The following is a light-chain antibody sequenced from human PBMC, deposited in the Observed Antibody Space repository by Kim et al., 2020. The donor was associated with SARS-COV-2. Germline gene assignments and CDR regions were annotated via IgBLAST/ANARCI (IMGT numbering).Light chain of an antibody. J-gene: IGLJ3*02. Sequence: QRVTISCTGSSSNIGADYDVHWYQYLPGTVPKLLIYSNSSRPSGVPDRFSASKSGTSASLAITGLQAEDEADYYCQSYDSSLSGWVFGGGTKLTVL. CDR2: SNS. CDR1: SSNIGADYD. CDR3: QSYDSSLSGWV. V-gene: IGLV1-40*01.